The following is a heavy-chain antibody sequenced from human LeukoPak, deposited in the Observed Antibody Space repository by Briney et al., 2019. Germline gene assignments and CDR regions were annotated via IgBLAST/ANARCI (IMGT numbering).Heavy chain of an antibody. CDR1: GGSFSGYY. D-gene: IGHD2-15*01. Sequence: SEALSLTCAVYGGSFSGYYWSWIRQPPGKGLEWIGEINHSGSTNYNPSLKSLVTISVDTSKNQFSLKLSSVTAADTAVYYCARGGGGVAAPFDYWGQGTLVTVSS. V-gene: IGHV4-34*01. CDR3: ARGGGGVAAPFDY. J-gene: IGHJ4*02. CDR2: INHSGST.